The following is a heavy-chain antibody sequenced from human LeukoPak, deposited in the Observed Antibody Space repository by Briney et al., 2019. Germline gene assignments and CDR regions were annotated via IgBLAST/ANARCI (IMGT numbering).Heavy chain of an antibody. J-gene: IGHJ4*02. CDR2: IYYSGTT. D-gene: IGHD5-18*01. V-gene: IGHV4-59*01. CDR3: ARGGGRYSYGYDY. Sequence: SETLSLTCTVSGGPISSYYWSWIRQPPGKGLEWIGYIYYSGTTNYNPSLKSRVTISVDTSKNQFSLKLSSVTAADTAVYYCARGGGRYSYGYDYWGQGTLVTVSS. CDR1: GGPISSYY.